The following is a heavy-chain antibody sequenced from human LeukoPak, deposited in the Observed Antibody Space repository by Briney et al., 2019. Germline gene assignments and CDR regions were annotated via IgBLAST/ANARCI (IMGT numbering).Heavy chain of an antibody. D-gene: IGHD1-26*01. CDR1: GGSFSGYY. V-gene: IGHV4-34*01. CDR2: INHSGST. CDR3: ARQGRWESKRFDY. J-gene: IGHJ4*02. Sequence: SETLSLTCAVYGGSFSGYYWRWIRQPPGKGLEWIGEINHSGSTNYNPSLKSRVTISVDTSKNQFSLKLSSVTAADTAVYYCARQGRWESKRFDYWGQGTLVTVSS.